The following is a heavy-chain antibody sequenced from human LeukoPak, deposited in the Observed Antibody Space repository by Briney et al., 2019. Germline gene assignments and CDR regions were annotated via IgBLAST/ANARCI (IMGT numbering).Heavy chain of an antibody. Sequence: GSSVKVSCKASGGTFSSYAISWVRQAPGQGLEWMGWISAYNGNTNYAQKLQGRVTMTTDTSTSTAYMELRSLRSDDTAVYYCAREGGITMVRGVIIPFDYWGQGTLVTVSS. CDR2: ISAYNGNT. CDR3: AREGGITMVRGVIIPFDY. CDR1: GGTFSSYA. J-gene: IGHJ4*02. V-gene: IGHV1-18*01. D-gene: IGHD3-10*01.